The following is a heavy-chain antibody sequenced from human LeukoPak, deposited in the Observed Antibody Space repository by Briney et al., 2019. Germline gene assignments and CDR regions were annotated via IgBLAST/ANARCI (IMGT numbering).Heavy chain of an antibody. CDR1: GFTFSSYG. V-gene: IGHV3-30*02. Sequence: PGGSLRLSCAASGFTFSSYGMHWVRQAPGKGLEWVAFIRYDGSNKYYADSVKGRFTISRDNSKNTLYLQMNSLRAEDTAVYYCAKDLHYYGSGSLGQYWGQGTLVTVSS. CDR2: IRYDGSNK. D-gene: IGHD3-10*01. J-gene: IGHJ4*02. CDR3: AKDLHYYGSGSLGQY.